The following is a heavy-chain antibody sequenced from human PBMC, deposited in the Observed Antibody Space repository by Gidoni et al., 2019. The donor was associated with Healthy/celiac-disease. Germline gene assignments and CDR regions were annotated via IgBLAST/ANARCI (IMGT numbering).Heavy chain of an antibody. V-gene: IGHV3-21*01. Sequence: EVQLVESGGGLVTPGGSMSLSCAASGFTFSSYSLNWVRQAPGKGPEWVSSISSSSSYIYYADSVKGRFTISRDNAKNSLYLQMNSLRAEDTAVYYCAREGSSDDYGDYGSGGMDVWGQGTTVTVSS. J-gene: IGHJ6*02. CDR2: ISSSSSYI. CDR3: AREGSSDDYGDYGSGGMDV. CDR1: GFTFSSYS. D-gene: IGHD4-17*01.